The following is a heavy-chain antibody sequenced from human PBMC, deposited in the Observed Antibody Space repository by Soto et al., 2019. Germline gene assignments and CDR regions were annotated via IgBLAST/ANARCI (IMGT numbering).Heavy chain of an antibody. V-gene: IGHV4-38-2*01. D-gene: IGHD6-19*01. Sequence: SETLSLTCAVSGDSIISIYHWAWIRQPPGRSLEWIASIFHTGTTYYTPSLKSRVTISVDTSKNQFSLRLSSVTAADSAVYCCGLDLGASSGWYYFDFWGQGTLVTVSS. CDR2: IFHTGTT. CDR3: GLDLGASSGWYYFDF. J-gene: IGHJ4*02. CDR1: GDSIISIYH.